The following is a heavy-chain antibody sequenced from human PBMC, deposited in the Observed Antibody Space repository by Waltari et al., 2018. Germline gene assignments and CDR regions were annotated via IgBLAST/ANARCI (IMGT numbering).Heavy chain of an antibody. CDR1: GVRHSCCG. CDR3: AKDAFGNTYLDH. CDR2: AFFDGIKT. J-gene: IGHJ5*02. D-gene: IGHD3-10*01. V-gene: IGHV3-30*18. Sequence: QVQLVESGGDVLQPGMSLRLYCAASGVRHSCCGVHWVRQAPGKGLEWVALAFFDGIKTDYADSVRGRFTISRDNSKNTLYLDINNLRVDDTGIYYCAKDAFGNTYLDHWGQGTVVTVSS.